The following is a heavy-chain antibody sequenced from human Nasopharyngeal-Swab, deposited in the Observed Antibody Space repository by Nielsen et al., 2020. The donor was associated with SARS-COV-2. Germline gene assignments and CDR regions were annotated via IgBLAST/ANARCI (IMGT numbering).Heavy chain of an antibody. Sequence: GSPLTISCAASGFILNTYGIHWVRQAPGKGLEWVAVSWYDGTDTFYADSVRDRITITRDKSKTMLTLQMYNLRVDDTALYYCARLLGPRFGLDVWGQGTTVTVSS. V-gene: IGHV3-33*01. CDR2: SWYDGTDT. CDR3: ARLLGPRFGLDV. D-gene: IGHD3-16*01. CDR1: GFILNTYG. J-gene: IGHJ6*02.